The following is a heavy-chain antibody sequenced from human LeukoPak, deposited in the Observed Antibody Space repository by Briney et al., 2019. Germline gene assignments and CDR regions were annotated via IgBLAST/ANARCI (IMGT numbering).Heavy chain of an antibody. J-gene: IGHJ4*02. CDR3: ARGRITMIH. CDR2: INHSGST. V-gene: IGHV4-34*01. D-gene: IGHD3-22*01. Sequence: SETLTLTCAVYGGSFSGYYWSWIRQPPGKGLEWIGEINHSGSTNYNPSLKSRVTISVDTSKNQFSLKLSSVTAADTAVYYCARGRITMIHWGQGTLVTVSS. CDR1: GGSFSGYY.